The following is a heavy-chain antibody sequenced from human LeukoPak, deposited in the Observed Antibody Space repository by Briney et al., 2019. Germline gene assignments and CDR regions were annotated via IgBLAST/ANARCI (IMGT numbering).Heavy chain of an antibody. CDR2: INHSGST. Sequence: SETLSLTCTVSGVSITTYYWSWIRQPPGKGLEWIGEINHSGSTNYNPSLKSRVTISVDTSKNQFSLKLSSVTAADTAVYCCARLTLYYFYMDVWGKGTTVTVPS. CDR1: GVSITTYY. CDR3: ARLTLYYFYMDV. V-gene: IGHV4-34*01. J-gene: IGHJ6*03.